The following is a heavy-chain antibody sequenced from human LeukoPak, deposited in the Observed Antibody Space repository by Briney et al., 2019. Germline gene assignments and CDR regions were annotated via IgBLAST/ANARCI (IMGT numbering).Heavy chain of an antibody. CDR2: IYYSGST. J-gene: IGHJ4*02. CDR3: ARADIAAAEIDY. Sequence: SQTLSLTCTVSGGSISRGGYYWSWIRQHPGKGLEWIGYIYYSGSTYYNPSLKSRVTISVDTSKNQFSLKLSSVTAADTAVYYCARADIAAAEIDYWGQGTLVTVSS. V-gene: IGHV4-31*03. CDR1: GGSISRGGYY. D-gene: IGHD6-13*01.